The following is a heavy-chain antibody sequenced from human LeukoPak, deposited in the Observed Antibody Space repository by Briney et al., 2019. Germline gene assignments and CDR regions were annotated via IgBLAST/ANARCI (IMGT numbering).Heavy chain of an antibody. CDR3: AKRLSWELLGGFDY. V-gene: IGHV3-23*01. J-gene: IGHJ4*02. CDR2: ISGNGGYT. CDR1: GFTFSSYA. D-gene: IGHD1-26*01. Sequence: GGSLRLSCAASGFTFSSYAMSWVRQAPGKGLEWVSSISGNGGYTYHADSVKGRFTISRDNSKNTLYMQMNSLRAEDTAVYYCAKRLSWELLGGFDYWGQGTLVTVSS.